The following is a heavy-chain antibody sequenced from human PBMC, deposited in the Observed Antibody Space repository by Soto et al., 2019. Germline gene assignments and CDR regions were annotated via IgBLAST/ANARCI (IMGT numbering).Heavy chain of an antibody. CDR2: IYYSGST. D-gene: IGHD3-16*01. J-gene: IGHJ4*02. CDR1: GDSISSNNYY. CDR3: ATSLGVSSLDY. V-gene: IGHV4-31*03. Sequence: SETLSLTCTVSGDSISSNNYYWSWIRQHPGKGLEWIGYIYYSGSTYYNPSLKSRVTISVDTSKNQFSLKLSSVTAADTAVYYCATSLGVSSLDYWGQGTLVTVSS.